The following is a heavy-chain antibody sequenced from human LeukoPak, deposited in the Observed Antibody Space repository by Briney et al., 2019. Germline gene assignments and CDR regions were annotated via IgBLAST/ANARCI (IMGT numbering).Heavy chain of an antibody. Sequence: SETLSLTCTVSGGSISSGDYYWSWIRQPPGKGLEWIGYIYYSGSTNYNPSLKSRVTISVDTSKNQFSLKLSSVTAADTAVYYCASSKGIAAAAHWGQETLVTVSS. CDR3: ASSKGIAAAAH. CDR2: IYYSGST. D-gene: IGHD6-13*01. CDR1: GGSISSGDYY. J-gene: IGHJ4*02. V-gene: IGHV4-61*08.